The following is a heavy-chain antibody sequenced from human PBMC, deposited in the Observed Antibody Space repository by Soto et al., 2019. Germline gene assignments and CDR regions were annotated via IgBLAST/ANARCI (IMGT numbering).Heavy chain of an antibody. J-gene: IGHJ4*02. Sequence: QVQLVESGGGVVQPGRSLRLSCAASGFTFSSYAMHWVRQAPGKGLEWVAVISYDGSNKYYADSVKGRFTISRDNSKNTLYLQMNGLRAEDTAVYYCARDAGQQWLVQYYFDYWGQGTLVTVSS. CDR3: ARDAGQQWLVQYYFDY. V-gene: IGHV3-30-3*01. CDR2: ISYDGSNK. CDR1: GFTFSSYA. D-gene: IGHD6-19*01.